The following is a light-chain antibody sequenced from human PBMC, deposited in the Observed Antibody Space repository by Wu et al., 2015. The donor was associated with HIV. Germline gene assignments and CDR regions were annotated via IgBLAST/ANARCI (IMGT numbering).Light chain of an antibody. CDR1: QSVTTNY. CDR2: EVS. CDR3: QQYGSSPRT. Sequence: EIVLRQSPGTLSLSPGERATLSCRASQSVTTNYLSWYQQKPGQAPRLLVHEVSTRATGIPERFSGSGSGTDFTLTISRLEPEDFAVYYCQQYGSSPRTFGQGTKVEIK. V-gene: IGKV3-20*01. J-gene: IGKJ1*01.